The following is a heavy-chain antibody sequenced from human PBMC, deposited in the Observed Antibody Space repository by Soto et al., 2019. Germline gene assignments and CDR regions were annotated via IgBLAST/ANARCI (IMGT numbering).Heavy chain of an antibody. J-gene: IGHJ3*02. CDR2: LYSGGST. CDR1: GLTVSSNY. CDR3: ARDRPGDEGDAFDI. V-gene: IGHV3-53*02. Sequence: EVQLVETGGGLIQPGGSLRLSCVASGLTVSSNYMNWVRQAPGKGLEWVSVLYSGGSTHYAGSVKGRFIISRDNSKNTLYLQMNSLRAEDTAFYYCARDRPGDEGDAFDIWGHGTMVTVSS. D-gene: IGHD3-10*01.